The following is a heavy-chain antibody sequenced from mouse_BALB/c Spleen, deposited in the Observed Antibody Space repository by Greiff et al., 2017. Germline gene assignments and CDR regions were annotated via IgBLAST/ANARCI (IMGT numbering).Heavy chain of an antibody. J-gene: IGHJ4*01. V-gene: IGHV1S135*01. CDR3: ATPYGSSPYYYAMDY. CDR1: GYAFTSYN. Sequence: EVQLQQSGPELVKPGASVKVSCKASGYAFTSYNMYWVKQSHGKSLEWIGYIDPYNGGTSYNQKFTGKATLTVDKSSSTAYMHLNSLTSEDSAVYYCATPYGSSPYYYAMDYWGQGTSVTVSS. CDR2: IDPYNGGT. D-gene: IGHD1-1*01.